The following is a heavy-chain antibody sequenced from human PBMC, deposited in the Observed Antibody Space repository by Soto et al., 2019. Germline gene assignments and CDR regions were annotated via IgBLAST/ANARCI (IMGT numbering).Heavy chain of an antibody. J-gene: IGHJ4*02. D-gene: IGHD3-10*01. CDR3: ARESYGELYFDY. V-gene: IGHV3-30-3*01. Sequence: AAXGFTFSSYXXXWVRQAXXXXLEWVAVISYDGSNKYYADSVKGXXXXXXXXXXXXXXXXXXXXRAEDTAVYYCARESYGELYFDYWGQGTLVTVXS. CDR1: GFTFSSYX. CDR2: ISYDGSNK.